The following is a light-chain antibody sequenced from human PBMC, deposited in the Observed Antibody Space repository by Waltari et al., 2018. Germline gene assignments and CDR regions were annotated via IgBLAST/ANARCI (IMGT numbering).Light chain of an antibody. CDR1: ASDHNPYHY. CDR3: SSYRGVNKPLL. V-gene: IGLV2-14*03. CDR2: DVS. J-gene: IGLJ2*01. Sequence: QSALTQPASVTGSPGQSLNISCSEDASDHNPYHYISWYQQHPGKAPKPILFDVSVRASGLASRFSGSRAGHAAFLTISGLQTADEADYYCSSYRGVNKPLLVGGGTRVTVL.